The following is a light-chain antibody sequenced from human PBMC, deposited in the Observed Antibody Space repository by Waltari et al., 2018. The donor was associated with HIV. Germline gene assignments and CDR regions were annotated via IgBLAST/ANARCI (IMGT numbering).Light chain of an antibody. CDR3: QSYDSRLSGSV. J-gene: IGLJ3*02. Sequence: QSALTQPPSVSGAPGPRVTTSCTGTSSNIGKGSDVHWYQQLPGTAPKLLIYAQTNRPSGVPDRFSGSKSGTSASLAITGLQAEDEADYYCQSYDSRLSGSVFGGGTKLTVL. V-gene: IGLV1-40*01. CDR2: AQT. CDR1: SSNIGKGSD.